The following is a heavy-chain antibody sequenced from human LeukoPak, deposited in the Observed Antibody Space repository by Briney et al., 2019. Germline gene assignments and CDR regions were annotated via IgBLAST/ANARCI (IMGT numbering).Heavy chain of an antibody. CDR3: ARVSRFFDWLPPFVY. V-gene: IGHV1-2*02. CDR2: INPNSDGT. Sequence: GASVKVSCKASGYSFTAYFVHWVRQAPGQGLEWMGWINPNSDGTNYAQNFQGRFTMTADPSISTSYMELSMLSSDDTAVYYCARVSRFFDWLPPFVYWGQGTLVTVSS. J-gene: IGHJ4*02. D-gene: IGHD3-9*01. CDR1: GYSFTAYF.